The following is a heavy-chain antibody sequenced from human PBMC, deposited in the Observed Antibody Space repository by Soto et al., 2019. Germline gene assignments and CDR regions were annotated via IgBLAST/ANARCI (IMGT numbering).Heavy chain of an antibody. Sequence: TSETLSLTCTVSGGSISSSSYYWGWIRQPPGKRLEWIGSIFYSGSTYYNPSLKSRVTISVDTSKNQSSLKLSSVTAADTAVYYCARHLTYCSAGSCYSDFPYYGMDVWGQGTTVTSP. D-gene: IGHD2-15*01. V-gene: IGHV4-39*01. J-gene: IGHJ6*02. CDR3: ARHLTYCSAGSCYSDFPYYGMDV. CDR2: IFYSGST. CDR1: GGSISSSSYY.